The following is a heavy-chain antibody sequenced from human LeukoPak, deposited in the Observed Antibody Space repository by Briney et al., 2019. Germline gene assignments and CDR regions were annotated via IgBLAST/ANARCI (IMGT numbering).Heavy chain of an antibody. V-gene: IGHV1-8*01. Sequence: ASVKVSCKASGYTFTSYDINWVRQATGQGLEWMGWMNPNSGNTGYAQKFQGRVTMTRNTSISTAYMELSSLRSEDTAVYYCASASPSSKEGYYYYGMDVWGQGTTVTVSS. D-gene: IGHD2-2*01. CDR2: MNPNSGNT. J-gene: IGHJ6*02. CDR1: GYTFTSYD. CDR3: ASASPSSKEGYYYYGMDV.